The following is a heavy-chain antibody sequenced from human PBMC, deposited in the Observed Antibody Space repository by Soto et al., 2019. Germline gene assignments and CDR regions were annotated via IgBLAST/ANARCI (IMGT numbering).Heavy chain of an antibody. J-gene: IGHJ4*02. Sequence: QVQLVQSGAEVKKPGASVKVSCKASGYTFTNFGISWVRQAPGQGLEWMGWISAYNGNTNYAQNLQGRVTMTTDTSTRTAKMQLRILRSDDTAVYYFARVVNPIDSWAQGPRFTVSS. CDR1: GYTFTNFG. CDR2: ISAYNGNT. CDR3: ARVVNPIDS. V-gene: IGHV1-18*01. D-gene: IGHD2-21*01.